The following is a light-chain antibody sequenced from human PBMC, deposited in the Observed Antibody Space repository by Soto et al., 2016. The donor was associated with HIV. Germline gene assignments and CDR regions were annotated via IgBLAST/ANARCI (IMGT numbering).Light chain of an antibody. Sequence: SYELTQPPSVSVAPGKTATLTCGGDNIRRKSVQWYQQKPGQAPILVIYDDTDRPSGIPDRFSGSNSGDTATLTISKVDFGDEADYYCQVWDSSSDQVVFGGGTKLTVL. J-gene: IGLJ2*01. CDR2: DDT. CDR3: QVWDSSSDQVV. V-gene: IGLV3-21*04. CDR1: NIRRKS.